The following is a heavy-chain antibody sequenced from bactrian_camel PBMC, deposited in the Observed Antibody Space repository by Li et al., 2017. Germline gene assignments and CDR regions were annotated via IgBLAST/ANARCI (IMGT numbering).Heavy chain of an antibody. V-gene: IGHV3-2*01. Sequence: HVQLVESGGGSVQPGGSLRLSCAASGFTFSSYYMSWVRQAPGKGLEWVSSIDSDGSNTYYVNSVKGRFTISRDNAKNTVYLQMNSLKSEDTALYYCGIVVARGNAYWGQGTQVTVS. J-gene: IGHJ4*01. CDR1: GFTFSSYY. D-gene: IGHD1*01. CDR3: GIVVARGNAY. CDR2: IDSDGSNT.